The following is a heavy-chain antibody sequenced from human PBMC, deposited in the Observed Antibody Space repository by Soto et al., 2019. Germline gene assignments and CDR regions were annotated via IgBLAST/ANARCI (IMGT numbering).Heavy chain of an antibody. J-gene: IGHJ6*02. CDR3: ARQSQQLVLYYGMDV. D-gene: IGHD6-13*01. CDR1: GYNFSNYW. Sequence: PGESLKISCKGSGYNFSNYWISWVRQMPGKGLEWMGKIDPSDSYINYSPPFQGHVTISVDKSITTAHVEWRSLKASDTAIYYCARQSQQLVLYYGMDVWGQGTTVTVSS. CDR2: IDPSDSYI. V-gene: IGHV5-10-1*01.